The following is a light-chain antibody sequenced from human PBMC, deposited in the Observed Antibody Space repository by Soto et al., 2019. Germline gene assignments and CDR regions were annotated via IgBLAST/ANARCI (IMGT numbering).Light chain of an antibody. V-gene: IGKV3-15*01. Sequence: EIVMTQSPATLSVSPGERATLSCRASQSVSNDLAWYQQKPGQSPRLLIYGASTRATGIPARFSGSGSGTEFTLTISSLQSEDFAVYYCQQYNNWPPYTFGQVTKVEVK. CDR2: GAS. CDR1: QSVSND. J-gene: IGKJ2*01. CDR3: QQYNNWPPYT.